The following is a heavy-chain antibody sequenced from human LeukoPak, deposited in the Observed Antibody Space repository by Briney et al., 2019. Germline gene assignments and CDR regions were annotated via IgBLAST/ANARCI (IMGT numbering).Heavy chain of an antibody. D-gene: IGHD6-19*01. J-gene: IGHJ3*01. V-gene: IGHV3-74*01. CDR2: ISSDGRST. CDR1: GFTFSNFW. Sequence: GGSLRLSCTASGFTFSNFWVHWVRQAPGKGLVWVSRISSDGRSTDYADSVKGRFTISRDNAKNTLYLQMNSLGVEDTAVYYCAKPGIAVPGSYDAWGQGTMVTVSS. CDR3: AKPGIAVPGSYDA.